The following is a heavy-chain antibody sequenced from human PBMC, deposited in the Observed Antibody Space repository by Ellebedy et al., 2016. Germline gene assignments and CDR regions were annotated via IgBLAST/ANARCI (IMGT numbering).Heavy chain of an antibody. CDR3: VRGGDRSGHYVYFDS. D-gene: IGHD3-22*01. V-gene: IGHV3-21*04. CDR2: IGYDGTFI. Sequence: GESLKISXTASGFTLSHYNVKWVRQAPGKGLEWVSFIGYDGTFITYADSVRGRFTISRDSANNFVYLQMNNLRGEDTAVYFCVRGGDRSGHYVYFDSWGQGTQVTVSA. J-gene: IGHJ4*02. CDR1: GFTLSHYN.